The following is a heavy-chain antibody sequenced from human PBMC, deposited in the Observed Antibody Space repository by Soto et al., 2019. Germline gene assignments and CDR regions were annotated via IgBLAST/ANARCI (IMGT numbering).Heavy chain of an antibody. CDR2: IKSETDSGTT. CDR3: TTTVLMVYANAAASIFDC. Sequence: GSLRLFWATSGFSLSKSGVKLVSQAPGKGVEVIGHIKSETDSGTTDYAAPVKGRFTISTDGSDNTLYLQMKSLKNEDTALYYCTTTVLMVYANAAASIFDCWGQGTIVTVSS. J-gene: IGHJ3*01. D-gene: IGHD2-8*01. CDR1: GFSLSKSG. V-gene: IGHV3-15*01.